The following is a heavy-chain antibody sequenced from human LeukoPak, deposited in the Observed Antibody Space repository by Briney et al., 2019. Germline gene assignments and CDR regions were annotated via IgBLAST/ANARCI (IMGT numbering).Heavy chain of an antibody. J-gene: IGHJ4*02. CDR1: GVTFSSYW. V-gene: IGHV3-74*01. D-gene: IGHD3-16*02. CDR3: ARVFPFGGVIGLLGY. Sequence: GGSLRLSCAASGVTFSSYWTHWGRQAPGEGLVWVSRINSDGSSTSYADSVKGRFNIPRDNAKNTLYLQINSLRAEDTAVYYCARVFPFGGVIGLLGYWGQRTLVTVSS. CDR2: INSDGSST.